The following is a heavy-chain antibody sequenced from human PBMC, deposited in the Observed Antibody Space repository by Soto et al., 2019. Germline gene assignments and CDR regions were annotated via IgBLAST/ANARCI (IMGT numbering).Heavy chain of an antibody. V-gene: IGHV1-8*01. Sequence: QVQLVQPGTEVRKPGASVKVSCETSGDTFTNFDLNWVRQASGQGLEWIGWMRADSGHSGHARKFQXXVSMTRDTSRSTAYMELSSLRAEDTAVYYCARYIFGQGFKAWGQGTLVFVSS. CDR3: ARYIFGQGFKA. CDR2: MRADSGHS. J-gene: IGHJ5*02. D-gene: IGHD3-3*02. CDR1: GDTFTNFD.